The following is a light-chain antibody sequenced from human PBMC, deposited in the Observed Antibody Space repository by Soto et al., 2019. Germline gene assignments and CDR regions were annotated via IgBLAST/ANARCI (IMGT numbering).Light chain of an antibody. J-gene: IGLJ3*02. V-gene: IGLV1-40*01. Sequence: QSVLTQPPSLSGAPGQRVTISCTESSSNIGAGYDVHWYQQLPGTAPKLLIYGNSNRPSGVPDRFSGSKSGTSASLAITGLQAEDEADYYCQSYDSSLSGWVFGGGTQLTVL. CDR2: GNS. CDR1: SSNIGAGYD. CDR3: QSYDSSLSGWV.